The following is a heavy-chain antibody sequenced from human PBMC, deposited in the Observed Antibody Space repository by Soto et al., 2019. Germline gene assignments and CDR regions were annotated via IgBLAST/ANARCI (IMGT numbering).Heavy chain of an antibody. D-gene: IGHD2-2*01. CDR3: ARVPDY. CDR2: VSGYNGDT. CDR1: GYTFSRYG. J-gene: IGHJ4*02. Sequence: ASVKVSCKASGYTFSRYGISWVRQAPGQGLEWMGWVSGYNGDTKYAQKVQGRVTMTVDTSTYTAYMELRSLRSEDTAVYYCARVPDYWGQGILVTVSS. V-gene: IGHV1-18*01.